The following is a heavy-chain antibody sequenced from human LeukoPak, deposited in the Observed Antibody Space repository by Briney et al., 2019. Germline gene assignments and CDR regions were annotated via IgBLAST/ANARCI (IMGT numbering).Heavy chain of an antibody. CDR3: ARGSGSYFPFDS. D-gene: IGHD6-19*01. CDR1: GGSFSGYY. CDR2: INHSGST. V-gene: IGHV4-34*01. J-gene: IGHJ4*02. Sequence: PSETLSLTCAVYGGSFSGYYWSWIRQPPGKGLEWIGEINHSGSTNYNPSLKSRVTISVDTSKNQFSLKVTSVTVADTAVYYCARGSGSYFPFDSWGQGTLVTVSS.